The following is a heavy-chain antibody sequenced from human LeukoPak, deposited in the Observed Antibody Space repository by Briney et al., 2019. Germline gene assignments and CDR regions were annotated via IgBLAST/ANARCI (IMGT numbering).Heavy chain of an antibody. Sequence: PSETLSLTCTVSGGSISSYYWSCIRQPAGKGLEWIGRIYTSGSINYNPSLKSRVTMSVDTSKNQFSLKLSSVTAADTAVYYCARGTPYSSGWYPPVRFDYWGQGTLVTVSS. J-gene: IGHJ4*02. D-gene: IGHD6-19*01. V-gene: IGHV4-4*07. CDR3: ARGTPYSSGWYPPVRFDY. CDR2: IYTSGSI. CDR1: GGSISSYY.